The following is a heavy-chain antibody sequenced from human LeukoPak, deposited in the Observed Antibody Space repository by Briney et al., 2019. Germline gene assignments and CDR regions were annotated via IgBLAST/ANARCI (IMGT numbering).Heavy chain of an antibody. Sequence: SETLSLTCTVSGGSINGYQWSWIRQPAGKGLEWIGRIDTSGSTNYNPSLKSRVTMSVDTSKNQFSLKLSSVTAADTAMYYCARGYYDRSGHSPFDALDIWGQGTMVTVSS. V-gene: IGHV4-4*07. D-gene: IGHD3-22*01. CDR3: ARGYYDRSGHSPFDALDI. CDR2: IDTSGST. J-gene: IGHJ3*02. CDR1: GGSINGYQ.